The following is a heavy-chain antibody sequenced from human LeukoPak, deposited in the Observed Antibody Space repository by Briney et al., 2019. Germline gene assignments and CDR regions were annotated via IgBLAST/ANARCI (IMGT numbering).Heavy chain of an antibody. V-gene: IGHV4-30-2*01. CDR3: ARGGLYSSSWYGSAYYFDY. Sequence: SETLSLTCAVSGGSISSGGYSWSWIRQPPGKGLEWIGYIYHSGSTNYNPSLKSRVTISVDTSKNQFSLKLSSVTAADTAVYYCARGGLYSSSWYGSAYYFDYWGQGTLVTVSS. D-gene: IGHD6-13*01. CDR1: GGSISSGGYS. CDR2: IYHSGST. J-gene: IGHJ4*02.